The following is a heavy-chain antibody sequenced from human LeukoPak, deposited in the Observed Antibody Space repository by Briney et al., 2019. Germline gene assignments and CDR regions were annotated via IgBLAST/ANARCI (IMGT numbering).Heavy chain of an antibody. Sequence: AGGSLRLSCAASGFTFSDYYMSWIRQAPGKGLEWVSYISSSGSTIYYADSVKGRFTISRDNAKNSLYLQMNSLRAEDTAVYYCARVGGSSSWYYYYGMDVWGQGTTVTVSS. V-gene: IGHV3-11*01. J-gene: IGHJ6*02. CDR1: GFTFSDYY. D-gene: IGHD6-13*01. CDR3: ARVGGSSSWYYYYGMDV. CDR2: ISSSGSTI.